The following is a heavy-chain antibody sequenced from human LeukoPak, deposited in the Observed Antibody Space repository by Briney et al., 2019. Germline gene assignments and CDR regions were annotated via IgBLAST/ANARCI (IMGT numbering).Heavy chain of an antibody. CDR1: GYTFTDYT. CDR3: ANPRYDSSGYYYVD. D-gene: IGHD3-22*01. Sequence: ASVKVSCKASGYTFTDYTMHWLRQAPGQRLDWMGWINGGSGNTKYSPEFLGRVTITRDTSASTAYMELSSLRSEDTAVYYCANPRYDSSGYYYVDWGQGTLVTVSS. V-gene: IGHV1-3*01. J-gene: IGHJ4*02. CDR2: INGGSGNT.